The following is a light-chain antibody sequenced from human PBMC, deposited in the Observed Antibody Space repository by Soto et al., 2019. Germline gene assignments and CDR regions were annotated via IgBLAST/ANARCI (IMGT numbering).Light chain of an antibody. J-gene: IGKJ3*01. Sequence: DIVMTQSPDSLAVSLGERATINCKSSQSVLYSSNNKNYLAWYQQKPGQPPKLLIYWASTRESGVPDRFSGSGSGPDFTLTISSLQAEDVAVYYCQQYYSTLLTFGPGTKVDIK. CDR1: QSVLYSSNNKNY. CDR2: WAS. CDR3: QQYYSTLLT. V-gene: IGKV4-1*01.